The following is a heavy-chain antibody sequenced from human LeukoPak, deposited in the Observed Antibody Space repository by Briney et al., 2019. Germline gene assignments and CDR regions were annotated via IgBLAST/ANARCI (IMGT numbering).Heavy chain of an antibody. D-gene: IGHD4-17*01. CDR1: GFTFTGYY. CDR3: ARALPPNDYGDYTPDY. CDR2: INTNTGNP. Sequence: ASVKVSCKASGFTFTGYYIHWVRQAPGQGLEWMGWINTNTGNPTYAQGFTGRFVFSLDTSVSTAYLQISSLKAEDTAVYYCARALPPNDYGDYTPDYWGQGTLVTVSS. J-gene: IGHJ4*02. V-gene: IGHV7-4-1*02.